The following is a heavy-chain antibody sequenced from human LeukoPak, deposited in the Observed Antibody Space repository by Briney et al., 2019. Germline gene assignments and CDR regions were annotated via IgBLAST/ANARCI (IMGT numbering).Heavy chain of an antibody. J-gene: IGHJ6*02. D-gene: IGHD1/OR15-1a*01. CDR3: ARDSICQAGTTPVYYYYYGMDV. V-gene: IGHV1-69*04. CDR1: GGTFSSYA. CDR2: IIPILGIA. Sequence: ASVKVSCKASGGTFSSYAISWVRQAPGHGLEWMGRIIPILGIAKYAQKFQGRVTITADKSTSTAYMELSSLRSEDTAVYYCARDSICQAGTTPVYYYYYGMDVWGQGTTVTVSS.